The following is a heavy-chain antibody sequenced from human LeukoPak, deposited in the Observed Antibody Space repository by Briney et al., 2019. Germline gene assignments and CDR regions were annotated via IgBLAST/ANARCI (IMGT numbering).Heavy chain of an antibody. CDR1: GFTFSSYA. V-gene: IGHV3-30-3*01. CDR2: ISYDGSNK. Sequence: GGSLRFYCAASGFTFSSYAMHWVRQAPGKGLEWVADISYDGSNKYYADSVKGRFTISRDNSKNTLYLQMNSLRAEDTAVYYCARESDAAGLDYWGQGTLVTVSS. CDR3: ARESDAAGLDY. D-gene: IGHD6-19*01. J-gene: IGHJ4*02.